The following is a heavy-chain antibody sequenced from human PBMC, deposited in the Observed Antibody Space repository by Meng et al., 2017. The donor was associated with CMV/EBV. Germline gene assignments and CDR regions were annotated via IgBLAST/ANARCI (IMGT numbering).Heavy chain of an antibody. J-gene: IGHJ4*02. CDR2: IYPGDSDT. D-gene: IGHD1-1*01. V-gene: IGHV5-51*01. CDR1: GYSFTSYW. CDR3: ARRGLEWPRDPNYYIDY. Sequence: KVSCKGSGYSFTSYWIGWVRQMPGKGLEWMGIIYPGDSDTRYSPSFQGQVTIPADKSISTAYLQWSSLKASDTAMYYCARRGLEWPRDPNYYIDYWGQGTLVTVSS.